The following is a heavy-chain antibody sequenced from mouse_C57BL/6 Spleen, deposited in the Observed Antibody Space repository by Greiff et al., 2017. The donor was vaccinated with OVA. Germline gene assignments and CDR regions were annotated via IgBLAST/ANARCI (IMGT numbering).Heavy chain of an antibody. D-gene: IGHD4-1*01. CDR1: GFTFSSYG. V-gene: IGHV5-6*01. CDR2: ISSGGSYT. Sequence: EVQLVESGGDLVKPGGSLKLSCAASGFTFSSYGMSWVRQTPDKRLEWVATISSGGSYTYYPDSVKGRFTISRDNAKNTLYLQMSSLKSEDTAMYYCARHEGANWDGAWFAYWGQGTLVTVSA. CDR3: ARHEGANWDGAWFAY. J-gene: IGHJ3*01.